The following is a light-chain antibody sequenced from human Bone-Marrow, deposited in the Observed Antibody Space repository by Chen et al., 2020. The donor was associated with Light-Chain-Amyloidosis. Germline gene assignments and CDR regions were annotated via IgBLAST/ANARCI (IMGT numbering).Light chain of an antibody. V-gene: IGLV1-40*01. CDR3: QSYDSSLSGSGV. CDR1: SSNIGAGYD. CDR2: GNN. Sequence: QSVLTQPPSVSGAPGQRFTISCTGSSSNIGAGYDVPWYQQLPGTAPKLLIHGNNDRPSGVPDRFSGSKSSTAASLAITGVQAEDQGDYYCQSYDSSLSGSGVFGGGTKLTVL. J-gene: IGLJ3*02.